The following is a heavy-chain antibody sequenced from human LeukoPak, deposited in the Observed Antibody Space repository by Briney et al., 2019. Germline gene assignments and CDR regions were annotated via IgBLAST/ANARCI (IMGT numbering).Heavy chain of an antibody. CDR1: GGSFSGYY. V-gene: IGHV4-34*01. Sequence: SETLSLTCAVYGGSFSGYYWSWIRQPPGKGLEWIGEINHSGSTNYNPSLKSRVTISVDTSKNQSSLKLSSVTAADTAVYYCARGSELLSHYFDYWGQGTLVTVSS. CDR3: ARGSELLSHYFDY. J-gene: IGHJ4*02. D-gene: IGHD1-26*01. CDR2: INHSGST.